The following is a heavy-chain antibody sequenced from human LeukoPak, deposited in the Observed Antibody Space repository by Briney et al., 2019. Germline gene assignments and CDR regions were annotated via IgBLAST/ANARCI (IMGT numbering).Heavy chain of an antibody. J-gene: IGHJ4*02. CDR3: AKADPGTGAFDY. CDR1: GFTFTSYA. D-gene: IGHD1-1*01. CDR2: ISGSGGTT. V-gene: IGHV3-23*01. Sequence: GGSLRLSCAASGFTFTSYAMSWVRQAPGKGLEWVSAISGSGGTTYYADSVKGRFTVSRDNSKNTLYLQMNSLRAVDTATYYCAKADPGTGAFDYWGQGTLVTVSS.